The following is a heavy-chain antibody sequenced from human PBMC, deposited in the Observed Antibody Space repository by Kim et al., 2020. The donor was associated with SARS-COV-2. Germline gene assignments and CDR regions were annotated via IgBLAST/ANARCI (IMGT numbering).Heavy chain of an antibody. V-gene: IGHV1-69*13. CDR1: GGTFSSYA. CDR3: ARSSYSYGWFLSYYFDY. Sequence: SVKVSCKASGGTFSSYAISWVRQAPGQGLEWMGGIIPIFGTANYAQKFQGRVTITADESTSTAYMELSSLRSEDTAVYYCARSSYSYGWFLSYYFDYWGQGTLVTVSS. CDR2: IIPIFGTA. D-gene: IGHD5-18*01. J-gene: IGHJ4*02.